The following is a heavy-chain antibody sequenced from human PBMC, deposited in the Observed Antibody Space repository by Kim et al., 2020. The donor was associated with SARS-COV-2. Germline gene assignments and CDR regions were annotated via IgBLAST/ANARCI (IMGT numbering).Heavy chain of an antibody. J-gene: IGHJ4*02. Sequence: GGSLRLSCAASGFTVSSYWMSWVRQAPGKRLEWVANIKQDGSETYYVDSVKGRFTISRDSAKNSLYLQLNILRVEDTAVYYCASLQRYFATSGYYHHYWGQGTLVTVSS. V-gene: IGHV3-7*01. CDR3: ASLQRYFATSGYYHHY. CDR1: GFTVSSYW. D-gene: IGHD3-22*01. CDR2: IKQDGSET.